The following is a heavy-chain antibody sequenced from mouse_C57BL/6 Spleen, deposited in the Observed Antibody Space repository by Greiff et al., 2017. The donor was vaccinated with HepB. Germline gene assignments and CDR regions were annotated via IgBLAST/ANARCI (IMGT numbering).Heavy chain of an antibody. CDR2: INPSSGYT. D-gene: IGHD1-1*01. V-gene: IGHV1-4*01. Sequence: VQLQQSGAELARPGASVKMSCKASGYTFTSYTMHWVKQRPGQGLEWIGYINPSSGYTKYNQKFKDKATLTADKSSSTAYMQLSSLTSEDSAVYYCAIEVAKKAMDYWGQGTSVTVSS. J-gene: IGHJ4*01. CDR3: AIEVAKKAMDY. CDR1: GYTFTSYT.